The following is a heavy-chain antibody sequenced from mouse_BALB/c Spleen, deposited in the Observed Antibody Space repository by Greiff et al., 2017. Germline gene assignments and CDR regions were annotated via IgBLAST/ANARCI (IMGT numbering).Heavy chain of an antibody. J-gene: IGHJ2*01. CDR2: IWAGGST. CDR1: GFSLTSYG. CDR3: AGDRGYGYDGTSYYDY. Sequence: QVQLKESGPGLVAPSQSLSITCTVSGFSLTSYGVHWVRQPPGKGLEWLGVIWAGGSTNYNSALMSRLSISKDNSKSQVFLKMNSLQTDDTAMYYCAGDRGYGYDGTSYYDYWGQGTTLTVSS. D-gene: IGHD2-14*01. V-gene: IGHV2-9*02.